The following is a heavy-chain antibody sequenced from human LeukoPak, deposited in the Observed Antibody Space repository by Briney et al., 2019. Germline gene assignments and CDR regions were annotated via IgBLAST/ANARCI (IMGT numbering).Heavy chain of an antibody. CDR1: GGSFSGYY. CDR2: INHSGST. Sequence: PSETLSLTCAVYGGSFSGYYWSWIRQPPGKGLEWIGEINHSGSTNYNPSLKSRVTISVDTSKNQFSLKLSSVTAADTAVYYCARHRGRITMVRGVIGWFDPWGQGTLVTVSS. D-gene: IGHD3-10*01. J-gene: IGHJ5*02. CDR3: ARHRGRITMVRGVIGWFDP. V-gene: IGHV4-34*01.